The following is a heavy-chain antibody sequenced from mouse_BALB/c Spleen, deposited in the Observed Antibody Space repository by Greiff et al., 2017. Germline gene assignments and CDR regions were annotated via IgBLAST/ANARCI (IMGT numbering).Heavy chain of an antibody. CDR1: GYTFTSYW. CDR2: IAPGSGST. J-gene: IGHJ3*01. Sequence: DLVKPGASVKLSCKASGYTFTSYWINWIKQRPGQGLEWIGRIAPGSGSTYYNEMFKGKATLTVDTSSSTAYIQLSSLSSEDSAVYFCAGDAGAWFAYWGQGTLVTVSA. CDR3: AGDAGAWFAY. V-gene: IGHV1S41*01.